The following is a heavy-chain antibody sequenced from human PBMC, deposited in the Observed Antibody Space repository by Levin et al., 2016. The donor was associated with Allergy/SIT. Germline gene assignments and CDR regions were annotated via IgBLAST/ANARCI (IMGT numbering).Heavy chain of an antibody. D-gene: IGHD5-18*01. V-gene: IGHV3-30*04. CDR1: GFTFSSYA. CDR2: ISYDGSNK. Sequence: GESLKISCAASGFTFSSYAMHWVRQAPGKGLEWVAVISYDGSNKYYADSVKGRFTISRDDSKNTLYLQMNSLRAEDTAVYYCARDSWKQLWLWNYGMDVWGQGTAVTVSS. J-gene: IGHJ6*02. CDR3: ARDSWKQLWLWNYGMDV.